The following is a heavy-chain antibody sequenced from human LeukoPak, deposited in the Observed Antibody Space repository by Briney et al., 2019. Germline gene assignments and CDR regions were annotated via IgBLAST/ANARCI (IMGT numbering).Heavy chain of an antibody. CDR3: ARGSGWYFY. D-gene: IGHD6-19*01. Sequence: SETLSLTCTVSGGPISSYYWSWIRQPPGKGLEGIGYIYYSGSTNYHPSLKSRVTISGDTPKTQFSLQLSSVTAADTAVYYCARGSGWYFYWGQGTLVTVSS. V-gene: IGHV4-59*01. CDR2: IYYSGST. J-gene: IGHJ4*02. CDR1: GGPISSYY.